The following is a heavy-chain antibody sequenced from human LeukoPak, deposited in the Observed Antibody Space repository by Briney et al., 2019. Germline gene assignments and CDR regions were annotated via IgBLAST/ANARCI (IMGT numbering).Heavy chain of an antibody. J-gene: IGHJ5*02. D-gene: IGHD3-9*01. CDR2: ISGSGGST. CDR1: GFTFSSYA. CDR3: AKGSFDWLPNNWFDP. Sequence: PGGSLRLSCAASGFTFSSYAMSWVRQAPGKGLEWVSAISGSGGSTYYADSVKGRFTFSRDNSKNTLYLQMNSPRAEDTAVYYCAKGSFDWLPNNWFDPWGQGTLVTASS. V-gene: IGHV3-23*01.